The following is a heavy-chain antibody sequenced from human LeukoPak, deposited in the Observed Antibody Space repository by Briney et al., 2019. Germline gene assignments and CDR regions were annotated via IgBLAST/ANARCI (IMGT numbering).Heavy chain of an antibody. V-gene: IGHV1-2*06. CDR3: AASIALTGNFFDY. D-gene: IGHD6-19*01. CDR2: INPKSGGT. J-gene: IGHJ4*02. Sequence: ASVKVSCKASGYSFSDYSVHWVRQAPGQGLEWMGRINPKSGGTDYAQKFQGRVTMTRDTSISTAYMELSRLRSDDTAVYYCAASIALTGNFFDYWGQGTQVTVSS. CDR1: GYSFSDYS.